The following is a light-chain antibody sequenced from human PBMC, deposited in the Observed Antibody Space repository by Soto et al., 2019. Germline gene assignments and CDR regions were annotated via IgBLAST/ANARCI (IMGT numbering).Light chain of an antibody. J-gene: IGKJ1*01. Sequence: DIVMTQSPDSLAVSLGERATINCKSSQSVLYSYLAWYQQKAGQPPKLLIYWASTRESGVPDRFSGSGSGTDFTLTIRSLQAEDMAVYYCQQYYSVPWTFGQGTKVEIK. V-gene: IGKV4-1*01. CDR3: QQYYSVPWT. CDR1: QSVLYSY. CDR2: WAS.